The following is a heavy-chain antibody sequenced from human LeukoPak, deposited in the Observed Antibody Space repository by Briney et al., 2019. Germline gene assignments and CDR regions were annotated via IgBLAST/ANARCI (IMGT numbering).Heavy chain of an antibody. CDR1: GFTFSSYG. D-gene: IGHD6-19*01. J-gene: IGHJ5*02. Sequence: KAGGSLRLSCAASGFTFSSYGMHWVRQAPGKGLEWVSSISSSSNYIYYADSVKGRFTISRDNAKNSLYLQMNSLRAEDTAVYYCARDPSSGWYLKGWFDPWGQGTLVTVSS. CDR2: ISSSSNYI. CDR3: ARDPSSGWYLKGWFDP. V-gene: IGHV3-21*01.